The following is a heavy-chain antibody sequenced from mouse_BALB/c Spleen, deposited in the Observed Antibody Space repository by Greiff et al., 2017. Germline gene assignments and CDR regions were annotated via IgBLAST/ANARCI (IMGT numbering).Heavy chain of an antibody. CDR2: IYPGNSDT. CDR3: TREITTVVAFDY. V-gene: IGHV1-5*01. D-gene: IGHD1-1*01. J-gene: IGHJ2*01. CDR1: GYSFTSYW. Sequence: VQLQQSGTVLARPGASVKMSCKASGYSFTSYWMHWVKQRPGQGLEWIGAIYPGNSDTSYNQKFKGKAKLTAVTSASTAYMELSSLTNEDSAVYYCTREITTVVAFDYWGQGTTLTVSS.